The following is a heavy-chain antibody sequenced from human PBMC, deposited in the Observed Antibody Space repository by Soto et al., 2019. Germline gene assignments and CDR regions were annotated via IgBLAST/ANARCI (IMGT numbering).Heavy chain of an antibody. V-gene: IGHV1-18*01. Sequence: ASVKVSSKASGSTFTSYGITWVRQAPGQGLEWMGWISAYNGNTNYAQKLQGRVTMTTDTSTSTAYMELRSLRSDDTAVYYCARVTTSPGFDPWGQGTLVTVSS. J-gene: IGHJ5*02. CDR2: ISAYNGNT. CDR1: GSTFTSYG. CDR3: ARVTTSPGFDP. D-gene: IGHD4-17*01.